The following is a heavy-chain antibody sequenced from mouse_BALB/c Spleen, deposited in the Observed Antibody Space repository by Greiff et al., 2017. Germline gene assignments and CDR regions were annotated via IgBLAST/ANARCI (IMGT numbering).Heavy chain of an antibody. V-gene: IGHV5-6*01. CDR2: ISSGGSYI. CDR3: ARHEDRGAMDY. CDR1: GFTFSSYG. J-gene: IGHJ4*01. Sequence: EVQRVESGGDLVKPGGSLKLSCAASGFTFSSYGMSWVRQTPDKRLEWVATISSGGSYIYYPDSVKGRFTISRDNAKNTLYLQMSSLKSEDTAMYYCARHEDRGAMDYWGQGTSVTVSS.